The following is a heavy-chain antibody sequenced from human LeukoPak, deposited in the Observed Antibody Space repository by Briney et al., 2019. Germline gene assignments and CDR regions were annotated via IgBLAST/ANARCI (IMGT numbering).Heavy chain of an antibody. CDR2: ITAYNGNT. D-gene: IGHD2-2*01. V-gene: IGHV1-18*01. J-gene: IGHJ6*02. CDR3: TYSSTSSPLYYYYGMDV. Sequence: ASVKVSCKASVYTFTSYGISWVRQAPGQGLEWMGWITAYNGNTNYAQKLQGRVTMTTDTSTSTAYMELRSLRSDDTAVYYCTYSSTSSPLYYYYGMDVWGQGTTVTVSS. CDR1: VYTFTSYG.